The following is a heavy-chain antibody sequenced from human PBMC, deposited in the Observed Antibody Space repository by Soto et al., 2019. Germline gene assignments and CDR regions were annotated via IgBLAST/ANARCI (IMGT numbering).Heavy chain of an antibody. Sequence: EVQLVESGGGLVQPGGSLRLSCAASGFTFSDHYMDWVRQAPGKGLEWVGRTRNKANSYTTEYAASVKGRFTISRDDSKISLYLQMNSLKTEDTAVYYCAREGAAMVVYYGMDVWGQGTTVTVSS. CDR1: GFTFSDHY. CDR3: AREGAAMVVYYGMDV. J-gene: IGHJ6*02. D-gene: IGHD5-18*01. CDR2: TRNKANSYTT. V-gene: IGHV3-72*01.